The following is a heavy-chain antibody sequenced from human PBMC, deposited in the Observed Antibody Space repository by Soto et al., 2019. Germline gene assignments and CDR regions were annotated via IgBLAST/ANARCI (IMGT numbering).Heavy chain of an antibody. CDR1: GFTLSGRS. CDR2: IDNAGTDS. D-gene: IGHD3-10*01. J-gene: IGHJ6*04. CDR3: ARGWFGPDV. V-gene: IGHV3-74*01. Sequence: EVQLVESGGGLVQPGGSLRLSCAASGFTLSGRSMHWVRQAPGKGLVWVSGIDNAGTDSTYADSVKGRFTSSRDNAKNTLYLQKTILSVEDTAVYYCARGWFGPDVWGKGTTVTVSS.